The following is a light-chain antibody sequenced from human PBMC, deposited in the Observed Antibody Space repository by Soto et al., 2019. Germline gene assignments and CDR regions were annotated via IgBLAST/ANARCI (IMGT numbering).Light chain of an antibody. CDR1: SSNIGAGYA. Sequence: QSVLTQPPSVSVAPGQWVTISCTGSSSNIGAGYAVHWYQQLPGTAPKLLIYGTSNRPSGVPDRFSGSKSGTSASLAITGLQAEDEADYYCQSYDSSLSGLYVFGTGTKVTVL. CDR2: GTS. J-gene: IGLJ1*01. CDR3: QSYDSSLSGLYV. V-gene: IGLV1-40*01.